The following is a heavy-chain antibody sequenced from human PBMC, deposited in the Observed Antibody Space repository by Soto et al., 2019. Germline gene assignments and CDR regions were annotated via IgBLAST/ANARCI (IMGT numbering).Heavy chain of an antibody. CDR2: IVVGSGNT. V-gene: IGHV1-58*02. D-gene: IGHD3-9*01. CDR1: GFAFTSSA. CDR3: ATDRIHRRLRYFDWLSPQGAFDI. J-gene: IGHJ3*02. Sequence: EASVKVSCKASGFAFTSSAMQWVRQARGQRLEWIGWIVVGSGNTNYAQKFQERVTITRDMSTSTAYMELSSLRSEDTAVYYCATDRIHRRLRYFDWLSPQGAFDIWGQGTMVTVSS.